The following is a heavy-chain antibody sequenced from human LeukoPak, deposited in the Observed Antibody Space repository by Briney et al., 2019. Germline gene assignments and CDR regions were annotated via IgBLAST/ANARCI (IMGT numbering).Heavy chain of an antibody. CDR1: GFTFSRYS. J-gene: IGHJ4*02. Sequence: PGGSLRLSCAASGFTFSRYSMNWVRQAPGKGLEWISYISDSSGTIYYADSVRGRFTISRDIAKNSLYLQMSSLRDEDTAVYYCARRGSLGEDYFDYWGQGTLVTVSS. V-gene: IGHV3-48*02. CDR3: ARRGSLGEDYFDY. D-gene: IGHD3-16*01. CDR2: ISDSSGTI.